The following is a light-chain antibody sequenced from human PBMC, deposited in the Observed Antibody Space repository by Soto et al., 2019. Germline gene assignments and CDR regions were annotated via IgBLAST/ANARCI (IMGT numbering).Light chain of an antibody. Sequence: EIVMTQSPATLSVSPGERATLSCRASQRISSYLAWYQQKPGQAPRLLIYGASSRATGIPDRFSGSGSGTDFTLTISRLEPEDFAVYYCQQYGSSRWTFGQGTKVE. CDR2: GAS. CDR3: QQYGSSRWT. J-gene: IGKJ1*01. V-gene: IGKV3-20*01. CDR1: QRISSY.